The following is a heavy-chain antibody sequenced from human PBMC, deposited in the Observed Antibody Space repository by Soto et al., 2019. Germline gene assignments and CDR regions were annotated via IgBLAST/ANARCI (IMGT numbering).Heavy chain of an antibody. V-gene: IGHV1-3*01. D-gene: IGHD5-18*01. CDR3: AREVPYGYSRFDY. CDR2: VNAGNDNT. J-gene: IGHJ4*02. CDR1: GYTFTNNV. Sequence: QVHLVQSGAEVKKPGASVKVSCRTSGYTFTNNVIHWVRQAPGQRLEWIGWVNAGNDNTKWSREFQGRLTLTKDTSATTAYMELSSLTPEDTAIYFCAREVPYGYSRFDYWGQRTLVTVSS.